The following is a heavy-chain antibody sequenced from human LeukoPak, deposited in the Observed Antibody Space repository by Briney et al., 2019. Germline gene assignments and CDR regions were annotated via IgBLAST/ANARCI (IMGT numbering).Heavy chain of an antibody. Sequence: GGSVRLFCAAWGFIFSSYWMHWVRQGTGKGLVWVSRINSDGSITIYADSVKGRFTISRDNAKNTLYLQMNSLRAEDTSVYYCARVSTYSAIDYWGQGTLVTVSS. J-gene: IGHJ4*02. CDR1: GFIFSSYW. V-gene: IGHV3-74*01. D-gene: IGHD1-26*01. CDR3: ARVSTYSAIDY. CDR2: INSDGSIT.